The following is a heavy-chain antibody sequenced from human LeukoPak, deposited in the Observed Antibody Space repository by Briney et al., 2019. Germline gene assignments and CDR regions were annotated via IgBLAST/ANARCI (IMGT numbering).Heavy chain of an antibody. D-gene: IGHD1-26*01. CDR3: VPTEVGATRLGYFDY. CDR1: GFTFSSYA. V-gene: IGHV3-30*04. J-gene: IGHJ4*02. CDR2: ISYDGSNK. Sequence: GGSLRLSCAASGFTFSSYAMHWVRQAPGKGLEWVAVISYDGSNKYYADSVKGRFTISRDNSKNTLYLQMNSLRAEDTAVYYCVPTEVGATRLGYFDYWGQGTLVTVSS.